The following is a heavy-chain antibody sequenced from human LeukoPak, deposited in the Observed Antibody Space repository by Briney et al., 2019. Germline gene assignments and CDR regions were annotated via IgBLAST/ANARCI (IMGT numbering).Heavy chain of an antibody. Sequence: GRSLRLSCAASGFTVSSNYMTWVRQAPGKGLEWVSVIYSGGSTYYADSVKGRFTISRDNSKNTLYLQMNSLRVEDTAVYYCARDFCSAGSCYPDNWGQGTLVTVSS. D-gene: IGHD2-15*01. CDR2: IYSGGST. J-gene: IGHJ4*02. V-gene: IGHV3-66*01. CDR3: ARDFCSAGSCYPDN. CDR1: GFTVSSNY.